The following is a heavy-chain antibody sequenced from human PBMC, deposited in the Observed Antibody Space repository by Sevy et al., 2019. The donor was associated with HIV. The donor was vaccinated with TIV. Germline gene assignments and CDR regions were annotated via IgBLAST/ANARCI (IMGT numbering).Heavy chain of an antibody. J-gene: IGHJ4*02. CDR2: INHGGTT. D-gene: IGHD3-16*01. V-gene: IGHV4-34*01. CDR1: GGSFSGYY. CDR3: ARGDGNYGGDY. Sequence: SETLSLTCAVYGGSFSGYYWNWIRQPPGKGLEWIGEINHGGTTNYNPSLKSRVTISIDTSRNQFSLKLSSVTAADTAVYYCARGDGNYGGDYWGQGALVTVSS.